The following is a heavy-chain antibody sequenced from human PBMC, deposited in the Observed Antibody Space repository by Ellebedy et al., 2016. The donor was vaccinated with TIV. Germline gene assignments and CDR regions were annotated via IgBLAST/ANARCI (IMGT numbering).Heavy chain of an antibody. D-gene: IGHD2-15*01. CDR3: AKDRGYDGGRAIFDS. CDR2: ISGSGDRT. Sequence: GESLKISCAASGSTFSIYAMTWVRQAPGKGLECVSLISGSGDRTYYADSVKGRFTIPRDNSKDTLYVQMNSLRAEDTAVSYCAKDRGYDGGRAIFDSWGQGTLVTVSS. CDR1: GSTFSIYA. V-gene: IGHV3-23*01. J-gene: IGHJ4*02.